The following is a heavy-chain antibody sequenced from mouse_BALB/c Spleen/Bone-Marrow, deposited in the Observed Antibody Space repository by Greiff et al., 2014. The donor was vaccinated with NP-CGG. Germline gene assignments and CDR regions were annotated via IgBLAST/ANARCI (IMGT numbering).Heavy chain of an antibody. D-gene: IGHD2-4*01. V-gene: IGHV1S56*01. CDR1: GYTFTSFY. J-gene: IGHJ4*01. Sequence: QVQLKESGPELVKPGASVRISCKASGYTFTSFYIHWVRQRPGQGLEWIGWIYPGDFNTKYNEKFKGKATLTADKSSSTASMRLSSLTSEDSAVYFCARKSQRAYDSMIYWGQGTSVTVSS. CDR3: ARKSQRAYDSMIY. CDR2: IYPGDFNT.